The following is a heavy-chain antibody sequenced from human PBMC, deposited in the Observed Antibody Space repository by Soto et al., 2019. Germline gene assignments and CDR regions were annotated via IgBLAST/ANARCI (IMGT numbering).Heavy chain of an antibody. V-gene: IGHV3-7*01. Sequence: PVGSLRLSCASSVFTFSRYWMSCVRQSPGKWLEWVANIKQDGSEESYVDSVRGRFTVSRDNAKNSLYLQMNSLRAEDTAVYYCVRDVIGFWSGYHKGCFEYWGQGILVSVSS. J-gene: IGHJ4*01. D-gene: IGHD3-3*01. CDR1: VFTFSRYW. CDR3: VRDVIGFWSGYHKGCFEY. CDR2: IKQDGSEE.